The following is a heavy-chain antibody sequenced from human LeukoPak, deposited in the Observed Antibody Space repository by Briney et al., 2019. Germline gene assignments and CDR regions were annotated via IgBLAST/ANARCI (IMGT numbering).Heavy chain of an antibody. CDR1: GYTFTGYY. CDR2: INPNSGGT. V-gene: IGHV1-2*02. D-gene: IGHD3-22*01. CDR3: ARPYYDSSGYPY. J-gene: IGHJ4*02. Sequence: ASVKVSCKASGYTFTGYYMHWVRQAPGQGLEWMGWINPNSGGTNYAQKFQGRVTMTRDTSISTAYMELSRLRSDDTAVYYCARPYYDSSGYPYWGQGTLVTVPS.